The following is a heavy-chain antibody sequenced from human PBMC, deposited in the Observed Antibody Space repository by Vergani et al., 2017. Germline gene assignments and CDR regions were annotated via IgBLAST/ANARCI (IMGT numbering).Heavy chain of an antibody. J-gene: IGHJ6*03. CDR1: GFTFDYA. D-gene: IGHD3-10*01. V-gene: IGHV3-9*01. CDR2: ISWNSGKI. CDR3: AKDRGVSNYYYMDV. Sequence: VQLVESGGGVVQPGRSLRLSCAASGFTFDYAMHWVRQAPGKGLEWVSGISWNSGKIDYADSVKGRFIISRDNVKNSLYLQMNSLRAEDTALYYCAKDRGVSNYYYMDVWGKGTTVTVSS.